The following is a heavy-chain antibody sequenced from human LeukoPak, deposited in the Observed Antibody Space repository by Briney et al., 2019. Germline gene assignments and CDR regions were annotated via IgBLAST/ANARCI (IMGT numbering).Heavy chain of an antibody. Sequence: GGSLRLSCAASGFTFSSYEMNWVRQAPGKGLEWVSYISSSGSTIYYADSVKGRFTISRDNSKNSLYLQMNSLRAEDTAVYYCAELGITMIGGAWGKGTTVTISS. CDR1: GFTFSSYE. CDR2: ISSSGSTI. CDR3: AELGITMIGGA. D-gene: IGHD3-10*02. V-gene: IGHV3-48*03. J-gene: IGHJ6*04.